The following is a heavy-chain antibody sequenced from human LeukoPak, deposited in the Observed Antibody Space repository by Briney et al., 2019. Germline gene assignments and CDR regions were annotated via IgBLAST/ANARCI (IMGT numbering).Heavy chain of an antibody. Sequence: GGSLRLSCAASGFTFSSYAMSWVRQAPGKGLEWVSAISGSGGSTYYADSVKGRFTISRDNSKNTLYLQMNSLRVEDTAVYYCAKDVAYYYDSSGYIDYWGQGTLVTVSS. CDR1: GFTFSSYA. V-gene: IGHV3-23*01. D-gene: IGHD3-22*01. CDR3: AKDVAYYYDSSGYIDY. CDR2: ISGSGGST. J-gene: IGHJ4*02.